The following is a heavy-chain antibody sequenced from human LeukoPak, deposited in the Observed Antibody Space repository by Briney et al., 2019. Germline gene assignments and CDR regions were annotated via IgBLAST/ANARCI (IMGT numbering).Heavy chain of an antibody. J-gene: IGHJ4*02. CDR1: GFTVSSNY. CDR3: ARGIMEWSFFDC. V-gene: IGHV3-53*01. CDR2: ISSGGHI. D-gene: IGHD3-3*01. Sequence: GGSLRLSCAASGFTVSSNYMSWVRQAPGKGLEWVSVISSGGHIYYADSVKGRLTISRDNFKNTLYLQMNSLRAEDTAIYYCARGIMEWSFFDCWGQGTLVTVSS.